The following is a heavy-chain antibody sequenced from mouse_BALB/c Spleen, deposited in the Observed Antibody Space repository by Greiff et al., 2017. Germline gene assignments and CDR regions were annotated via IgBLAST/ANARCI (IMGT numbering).Heavy chain of an antibody. J-gene: IGHJ2*01. CDR2: IWAGGST. CDR1: GFSLTSYG. V-gene: IGHV2-9*02. Sequence: QVQLKESGPGLVAPSQSLSITCTVSGFSLTSYGVHWVRQPPGKGLEWLGVIWAGGSTNYNSALMSRLSISKDNSKSQVFLKMNSLQTDDTAMYYCARGTVVATYDFDYWGQGTTLTVSS. D-gene: IGHD1-1*01. CDR3: ARGTVVATYDFDY.